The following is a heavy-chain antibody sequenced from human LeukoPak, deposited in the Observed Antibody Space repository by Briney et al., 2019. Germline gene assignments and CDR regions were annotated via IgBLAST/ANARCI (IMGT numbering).Heavy chain of an antibody. J-gene: IGHJ4*02. Sequence: SHTLSLPCGICGHIVSSYNGAWNWIRQSPSRGLEWLGRTYYRSKWYDEYAEYMKGRIIISPDTSKNQFSLQLHSVTPEDTAVYYCTRDVGTSGCYTFDYWGEGTLVTVSS. CDR3: TRDVGTSGCYTFDY. CDR2: TYYRSKWYD. D-gene: IGHD6-19*01. V-gene: IGHV6-1*01. CDR1: GHIVSSYNGA.